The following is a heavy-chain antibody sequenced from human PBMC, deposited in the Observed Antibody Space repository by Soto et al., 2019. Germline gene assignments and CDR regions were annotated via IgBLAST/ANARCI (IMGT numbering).Heavy chain of an antibody. D-gene: IGHD6-19*01. Sequence: QVQLHESGPGLVKPSGTLSLTCAVTGGSISSSNWWTWVRQPPGEGLEWVGEISRSGTTNYKPSLKIRVSISVKKSRNEFSLNLGSVTAADTAMYYCARDSASSGVFTWGQGTMVTVSS. CDR2: ISRSGTT. CDR3: ARDSASSGVFT. V-gene: IGHV4-4*02. J-gene: IGHJ3*01. CDR1: GGSISSSNW.